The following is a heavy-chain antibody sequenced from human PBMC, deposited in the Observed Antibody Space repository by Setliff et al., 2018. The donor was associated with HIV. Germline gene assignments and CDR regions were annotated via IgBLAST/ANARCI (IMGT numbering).Heavy chain of an antibody. CDR3: SNWNTTVDADS. V-gene: IGHV4-34*08. CDR1: GFTFNDAW. Sequence: SETLSLSCATSGFTFNDAWMNWVRQAPGKGLEWIGEITPSGATNYLPSLKSRVTMSLGTSKNQFSLNLNSVTAADTAVYYCSNWNTTVDADSWGQGTLVTVSS. D-gene: IGHD1-1*01. J-gene: IGHJ4*02. CDR2: ITPSGAT.